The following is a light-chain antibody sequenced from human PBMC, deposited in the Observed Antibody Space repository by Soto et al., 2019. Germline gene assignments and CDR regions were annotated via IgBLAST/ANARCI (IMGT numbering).Light chain of an antibody. CDR3: HQYGSSPPVT. CDR1: QSVSSSY. V-gene: IGKV3-20*01. Sequence: EIVLTQSPGTLSLSPGERATLSCRASQSVSSSYLAWYQQKPGQAPRLLIYGASGRATGIPDRFSGSGSGTDFTLTISRLEPEDFAVYYCHQYGSSPPVTFGQGTRVEIK. J-gene: IGKJ5*01. CDR2: GAS.